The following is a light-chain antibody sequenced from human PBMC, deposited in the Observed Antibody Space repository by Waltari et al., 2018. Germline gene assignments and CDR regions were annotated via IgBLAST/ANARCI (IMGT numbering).Light chain of an antibody. Sequence: QSALTQPASVSGSPGQSITISCTGTSSDVGSYNLVSWYQQHPGKAPKLMIYEGSKRPSGVSNRLSGSKTGNTASLTISGLQAEDEADYYCCSYAGSSTFVLVFGGGTKLTVL. CDR2: EGS. CDR1: SSDVGSYNL. CDR3: CSYAGSSTFVLV. J-gene: IGLJ3*02. V-gene: IGLV2-23*03.